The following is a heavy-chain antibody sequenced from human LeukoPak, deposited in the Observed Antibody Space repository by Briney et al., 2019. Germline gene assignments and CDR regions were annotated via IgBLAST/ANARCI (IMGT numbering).Heavy chain of an antibody. Sequence: GGSLRLSCAASGFTFSSYGMHWVRPAPGKGLEWVAFIRYDGSNKYYADSVKGRFTISRDNSKNTLYLQMNSLRAEDTAVYYCAKTFMITFGGVIVRSYFDYWGRGTLVTVSS. J-gene: IGHJ4*02. CDR1: GFTFSSYG. V-gene: IGHV3-30*02. CDR3: AKTFMITFGGVIVRSYFDY. D-gene: IGHD3-16*02. CDR2: IRYDGSNK.